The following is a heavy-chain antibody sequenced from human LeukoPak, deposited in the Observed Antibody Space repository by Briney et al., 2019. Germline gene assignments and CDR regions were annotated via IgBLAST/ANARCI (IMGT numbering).Heavy chain of an antibody. J-gene: IGHJ4*02. Sequence: PGGSLRLSCAASGFTFSSYSMNWVRQAPGKGLEWVSSISSSSSYIYYADSVKGRFTISRDNAKNSLYLQMNSLRAEDTAVYYCAREPGIAAAGDWSDYWGQGTLVTVSS. D-gene: IGHD6-13*01. CDR1: GFTFSSYS. V-gene: IGHV3-21*01. CDR3: AREPGIAAAGDWSDY. CDR2: ISSSSSYI.